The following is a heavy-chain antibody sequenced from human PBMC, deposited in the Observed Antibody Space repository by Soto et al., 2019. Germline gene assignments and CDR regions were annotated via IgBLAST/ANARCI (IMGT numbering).Heavy chain of an antibody. J-gene: IGHJ6*02. V-gene: IGHV3-30*09. CDR3: ARRAWDSYSAIDV. CDR2: ISYDGSDK. D-gene: IGHD3-22*01. CDR1: GFTYTDFA. Sequence: VQLVESGGGEVQPGRSLRLSCAASGFTYTDFALHWVRQAPGKGLGWVAIISYDGSDKYYADSVKGRFAISRDSPKNTLFLEMKSLTPEDTAVYFCARRAWDSYSAIDVWGQGTTVTVFS.